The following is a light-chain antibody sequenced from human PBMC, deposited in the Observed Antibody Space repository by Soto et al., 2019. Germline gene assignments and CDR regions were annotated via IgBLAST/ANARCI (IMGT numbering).Light chain of an antibody. J-gene: IGLJ1*01. V-gene: IGLV2-14*01. Sequence: QSVLTQPASVSGSPGQSIAISCTGTSSDVGAYNYVSWYQQHPGKAPKLMIFDVSNRPSGVSNRFSGSKSGNTASLTISGLQAEDEADYYCTLYTTSGNYVFGIGTQVTVL. CDR1: SSDVGAYNY. CDR2: DVS. CDR3: TLYTTSGNYV.